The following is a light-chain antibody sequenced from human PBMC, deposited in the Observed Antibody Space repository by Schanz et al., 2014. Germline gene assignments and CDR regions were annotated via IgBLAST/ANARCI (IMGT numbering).Light chain of an antibody. Sequence: QSVLTQPASVSGSPGQSITISCAGTTTDVGGYNYVSWYQQHPGKAPKVMIYEVSKRPSGVPDRFSGSKSGNSASLTVSGLKAEDEADYYCSSYAGSDNVVFGGGTKLTVL. CDR1: TTDVGGYNY. J-gene: IGLJ2*01. V-gene: IGLV2-8*01. CDR3: SSYAGSDNVV. CDR2: EVS.